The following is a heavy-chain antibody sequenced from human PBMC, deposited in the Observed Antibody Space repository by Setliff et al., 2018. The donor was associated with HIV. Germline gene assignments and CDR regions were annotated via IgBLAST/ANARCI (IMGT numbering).Heavy chain of an antibody. CDR2: IIPIFGTA. V-gene: IGHV1-69*13. Sequence: SVKVSCKASGGTFSSYAISWVRQAPGQGLEWMGWIIPIFGTANYAQKFQGRVTITADESTSTAYMELSSLRSEDTAVYSCAREVKWSHYYYYMDVWGKGTTVTVSS. CDR3: AREVKWSHYYYYMDV. D-gene: IGHD2-15*01. CDR1: GGTFSSYA. J-gene: IGHJ6*03.